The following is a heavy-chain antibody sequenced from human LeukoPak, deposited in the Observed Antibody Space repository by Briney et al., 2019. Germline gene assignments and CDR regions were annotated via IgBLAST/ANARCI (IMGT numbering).Heavy chain of an antibody. CDR2: IIPICGTA. CDR1: GGTFSSYA. Sequence: GSSVKVSCKASGGTFSSYAISWVRQAPGQGLEWMGGIIPICGTANYAQKFQGRVTITADKSTSTAYMELSSLRSEDTAVYYCARVGDYGDSNIDYWGQGTLVTVSS. D-gene: IGHD4-17*01. V-gene: IGHV1-69*06. J-gene: IGHJ4*02. CDR3: ARVGDYGDSNIDY.